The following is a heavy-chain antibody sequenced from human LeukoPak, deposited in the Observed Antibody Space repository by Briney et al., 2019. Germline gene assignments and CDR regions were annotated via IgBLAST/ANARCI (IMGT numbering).Heavy chain of an antibody. Sequence: ASVKVSCKPSGYTFTSYDINWVRQATGQGLEWMGWMNPNSGNTGYAQKFQGRVTITRNTSISTAYMELSSLRSEDTAVYYCAREPAGYYTAFFDYWGQGTLVTVSS. CDR3: AREPAGYYTAFFDY. J-gene: IGHJ4*02. V-gene: IGHV1-8*03. D-gene: IGHD1-26*01. CDR2: MNPNSGNT. CDR1: GYTFTSYD.